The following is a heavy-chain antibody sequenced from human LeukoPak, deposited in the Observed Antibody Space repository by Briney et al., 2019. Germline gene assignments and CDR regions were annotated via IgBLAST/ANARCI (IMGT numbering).Heavy chain of an antibody. D-gene: IGHD6-19*01. CDR1: GFTFSSYA. CDR2: ISSSSRHI. CDR3: ARGGYTSGCIDY. V-gene: IGHV3-21*01. J-gene: IGHJ4*02. Sequence: GGSLRLSCAASGFTFSSYAMSWVRQAPGKGLEWVSFISSSSRHIYYADSVKGRFTTSRDNAKNSLYLQMTSLRAEDTAIYYCARGGYTSGCIDYWGQGILVTVSS.